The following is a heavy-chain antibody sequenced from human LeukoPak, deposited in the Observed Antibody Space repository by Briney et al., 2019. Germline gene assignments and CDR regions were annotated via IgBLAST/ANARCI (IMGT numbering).Heavy chain of an antibody. CDR3: PSPQSPDAFDT. CDR2: IIPIFGTA. Sequence: AVTVSCKASGGTFSSYAISWVRQPPGQGLEWMGGIIPIFGTANYAQKFQGRVTITTDESTSTAYMELSSLRSEDTAVYYCPSPQSPDAFDTWGQGTMVTVSP. J-gene: IGHJ3*02. CDR1: GGTFSSYA. V-gene: IGHV1-69*05.